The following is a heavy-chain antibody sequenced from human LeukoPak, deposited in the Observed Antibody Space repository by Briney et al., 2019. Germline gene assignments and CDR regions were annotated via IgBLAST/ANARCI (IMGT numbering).Heavy chain of an antibody. Sequence: SGRSLRLSCAASGFTFSSYAMHWVRQAPGKGLEWVAVISYDGSNKYYADSVKGRFTISIDNSKNTLYLQMNSLRAEDTAVYYCARDGVEWELLFLYYWGQGTLVTVSS. V-gene: IGHV3-30*04. J-gene: IGHJ4*02. CDR1: GFTFSSYA. CDR2: ISYDGSNK. CDR3: ARDGVEWELLFLYY. D-gene: IGHD1-26*01.